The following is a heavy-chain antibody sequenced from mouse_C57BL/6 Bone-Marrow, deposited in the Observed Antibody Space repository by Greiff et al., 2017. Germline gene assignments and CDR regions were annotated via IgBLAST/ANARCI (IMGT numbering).Heavy chain of an antibody. CDR3: ATDYGSTFAY. V-gene: IGHV1-64*01. D-gene: IGHD1-1*01. Sequence: QVQLQQPGAELVKPGASVKLSCKASGYTFTSYWMHWVKQRPGQGLEWIGMIHPNSGSTNYNEKFKSKATLTVDKSSGTAYMQLSSLTSEDSAVYYCATDYGSTFAYWGQGTTLTVSS. CDR2: IHPNSGST. CDR1: GYTFTSYW. J-gene: IGHJ2*01.